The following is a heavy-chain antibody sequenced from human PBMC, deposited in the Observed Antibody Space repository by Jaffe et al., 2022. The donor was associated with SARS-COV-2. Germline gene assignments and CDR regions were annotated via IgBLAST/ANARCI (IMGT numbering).Heavy chain of an antibody. CDR3: ARGWIAVAGTGYFDL. Sequence: EVQLVESGGGLVQPGGSLRLSCAASGFTFSSYDMHWVRQATGKRLEWVSAIDTAGDTYYPGSVKGRFTISRENAKNSLYLQMNSLNAGDTAVYYCARGWIAVAGTGYFDLWGRGTLVTVSS. D-gene: IGHD6-19*01. CDR1: GFTFSSYD. J-gene: IGHJ2*01. CDR2: IDTAGDT. V-gene: IGHV3-13*01.